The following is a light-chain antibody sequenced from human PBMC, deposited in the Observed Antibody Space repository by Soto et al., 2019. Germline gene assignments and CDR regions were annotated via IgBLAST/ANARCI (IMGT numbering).Light chain of an antibody. J-gene: IGKJ1*01. V-gene: IGKV3-15*01. CDR3: QQYNTWWT. CDR1: QSVSNN. Sequence: EIVMTQSPATLSVSPGERATLSCRASQSVSNNLAWDQKKPGQAPRLLIYGASTRATGIPARFSGSGSGTEFTLTISSLQSEDFAVYDCQQYNTWWTFGQGTKVEIK. CDR2: GAS.